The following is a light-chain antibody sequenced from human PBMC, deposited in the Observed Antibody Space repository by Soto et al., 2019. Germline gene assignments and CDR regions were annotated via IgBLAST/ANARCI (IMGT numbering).Light chain of an antibody. CDR1: QSISSW. CDR2: KAS. CDR3: QQYDTFSWT. V-gene: IGKV1-5*03. J-gene: IGKJ1*01. Sequence: DIQMNQTPSSRSASVGDRVTITCRASQSISSWLAWYQQKPRKVPNLLIYKASTLESGVPSRFSGSGSGTEFTLTISSLQPDDFATYYCQQYDTFSWTFGQGTKVEIK.